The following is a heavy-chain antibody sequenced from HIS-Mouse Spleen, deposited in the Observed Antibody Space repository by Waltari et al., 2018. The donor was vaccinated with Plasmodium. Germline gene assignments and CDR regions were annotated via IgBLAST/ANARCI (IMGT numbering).Heavy chain of an antibody. V-gene: IGHV3-53*01. J-gene: IGHJ3*02. D-gene: IGHD6-6*01. CDR3: ARGMKSSSSAFDI. CDR1: GFTVSSKY. CDR2: IYSGGSK. Sequence: EVQLVESGGGLIQPGVSLRLSCAASGFTVSSKYMSWVRQAPGKGLEWVSVIYSGGSKYYADSVKGRFTISRDNSKNTLYLQMNSLRAEDTAVYYCARGMKSSSSAFDIWGQGTMVTVSS.